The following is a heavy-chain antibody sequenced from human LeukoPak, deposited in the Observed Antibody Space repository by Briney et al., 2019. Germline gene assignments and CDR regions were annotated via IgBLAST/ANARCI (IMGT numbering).Heavy chain of an antibody. V-gene: IGHV3-21*01. J-gene: IGHJ1*01. D-gene: IGHD3-22*01. Sequence: PGGSLRLSCAASGFTFSSYSMNWVRQAPGKGLEWVSSISSSSSYIYYADSVKGRFTISRDNAKNSLYLQMNSLRAEDTAVYYCARSDSSGYRIAEYFQHWGQGTLVTVSP. CDR3: ARSDSSGYRIAEYFQH. CDR2: ISSSSSYI. CDR1: GFTFSSYS.